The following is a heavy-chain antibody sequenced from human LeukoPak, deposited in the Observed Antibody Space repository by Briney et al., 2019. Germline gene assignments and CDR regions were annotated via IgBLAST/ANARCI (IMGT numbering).Heavy chain of an antibody. CDR1: GFTFSNYD. Sequence: PGGSLRLSCAASGFTFSNYDLSWVRQAPGKGLEWVSLISGSGGQKDYADSVKGRFTISRDNSGNTLNLQMDSLKAEDTAVYYCAKHVWTSVWFFDYWGQRTLVTVSS. CDR2: ISGSGGQK. J-gene: IGHJ4*02. D-gene: IGHD6-19*01. V-gene: IGHV3-23*01. CDR3: AKHVWTSVWFFDY.